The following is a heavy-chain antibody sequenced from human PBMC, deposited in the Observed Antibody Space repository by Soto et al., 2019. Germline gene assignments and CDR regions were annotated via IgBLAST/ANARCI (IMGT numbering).Heavy chain of an antibody. CDR1: GYTFTGYY. Sequence: QVQLVQSGAEVKKPGASVKVSCKASGYTFTGYYMHWVRQAPGQGLEWMGWINPNSGGTNYAQKVQGWVTMTRDTSISTAYMELSRLRSDDTAVYYCARGAAMAGWYYYYYGMDVWGQGTTVTVSS. J-gene: IGHJ6*02. D-gene: IGHD6-19*01. V-gene: IGHV1-2*04. CDR3: ARGAAMAGWYYYYYGMDV. CDR2: INPNSGGT.